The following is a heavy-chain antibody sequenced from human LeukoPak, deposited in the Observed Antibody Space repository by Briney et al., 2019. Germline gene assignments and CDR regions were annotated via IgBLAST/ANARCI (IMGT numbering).Heavy chain of an antibody. V-gene: IGHV1-46*01. J-gene: IGHJ4*02. CDR3: ARGLHLRYYDRSGYFDY. CDR2: INPSGGYT. CDR1: GYTFTNYY. Sequence: ASVKVSCKASGYTFTNYYMHWVRQAPGQGLEWMGLINPSGGYTNYAQKSQGRVTMTRDTSTSTVYMELSSLRSEDTAVYYCARGLHLRYYDRSGYFDYWGQGTLVTVSS. D-gene: IGHD3-22*01.